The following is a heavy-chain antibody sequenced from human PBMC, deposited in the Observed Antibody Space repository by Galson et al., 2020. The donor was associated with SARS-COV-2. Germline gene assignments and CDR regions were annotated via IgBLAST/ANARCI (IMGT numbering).Heavy chain of an antibody. Sequence: SLRLSCAASGFIFSRYGMHWVRQAPGKGLEWVATIWHDGSEKYHTDSVEGRFTISRDNSKNMVYLQMDSLRVDDTSVYYCAVMDVSDSRDCWGQGTLVTVSS. CDR1: GFIFSRYG. J-gene: IGHJ4*02. CDR2: IWHDGSEK. V-gene: IGHV3-33*01. D-gene: IGHD2-21*01. CDR3: AVMDVSDSRDC.